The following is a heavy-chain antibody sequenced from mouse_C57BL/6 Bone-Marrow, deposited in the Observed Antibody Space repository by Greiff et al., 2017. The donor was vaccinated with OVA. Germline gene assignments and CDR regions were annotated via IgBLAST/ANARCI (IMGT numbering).Heavy chain of an antibody. J-gene: IGHJ4*01. CDR3: ASLYYSNPVYAMDY. Sequence: VQLQQSGAELVRPGTSVKVSCKASGYAFTNYLIEWVKQRPGQGLEWIGVINPGSGGTNYNEKFKGKATLTADKSSSTAYMQLSILTSEDSAVYFCASLYYSNPVYAMDYWGQGTSVTVSS. CDR2: INPGSGGT. D-gene: IGHD2-5*01. CDR1: GYAFTNYL. V-gene: IGHV1-54*01.